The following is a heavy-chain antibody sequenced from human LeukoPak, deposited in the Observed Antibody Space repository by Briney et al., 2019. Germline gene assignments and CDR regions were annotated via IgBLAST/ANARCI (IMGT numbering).Heavy chain of an antibody. J-gene: IGHJ5*02. CDR3: ANHKGYSGYAPTGFDP. V-gene: IGHV1-18*01. CDR1: GYTFTSYG. D-gene: IGHD5-12*01. CDR2: ISAYNGNT. Sequence: ASVKVSCKASGYTFTSYGISWVRQAPGQGLEWMGWISAYNGNTNYAQKLQGRVTMTTDTSTSTAYMELRSLRSDDTAVYYCANHKGYSGYAPTGFDPWGQGTLVTVSS.